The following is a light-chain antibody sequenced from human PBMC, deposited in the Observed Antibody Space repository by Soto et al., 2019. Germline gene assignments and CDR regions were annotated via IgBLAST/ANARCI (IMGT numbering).Light chain of an antibody. CDR1: QSVSSSH. J-gene: IGKJ5*01. CDR2: AAS. V-gene: IGKV3D-20*02. Sequence: EIVLTQSPATLSLSPGERATLSCRASQSVSSSHLAWYQHKPGQAPRLLIYAASSRPTDIPARFSGSGSGTDFTLTISSLEPEDFAVYYCQQRSNWPITFGQGTRLEIK. CDR3: QQRSNWPIT.